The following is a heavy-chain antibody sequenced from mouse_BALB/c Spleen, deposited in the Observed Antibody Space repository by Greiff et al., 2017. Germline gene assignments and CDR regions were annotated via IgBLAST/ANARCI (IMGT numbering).Heavy chain of an antibody. Sequence: EVKLMESGGGLVKPGGSLKLSCAASGFTFSSYAMSWVRQTPEKRLEWVASISSGGSTYYPDSVKGRFTISRDNARNILYLQMSSLRSEDTAMYYCARLLLKYAMDYWGQGTSVTVSS. CDR2: ISSGGST. J-gene: IGHJ4*01. V-gene: IGHV5-6-5*01. CDR1: GFTFSSYA. D-gene: IGHD1-3*01. CDR3: ARLLLKYAMDY.